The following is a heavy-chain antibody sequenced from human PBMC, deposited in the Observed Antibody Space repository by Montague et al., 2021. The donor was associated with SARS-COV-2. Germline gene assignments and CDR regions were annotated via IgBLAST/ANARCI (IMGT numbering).Heavy chain of an antibody. Sequence: SETLSLTCTVSGGSISSYYWSWIRQPPGKGLEWIGYIYYSGSPNYNPSLKSRVTISVDTSKNQFSLKRSSVTAADTAVYYCARAGQQPARHYYDGVDVWGQGTTVTVSS. D-gene: IGHD6-13*01. CDR2: IYYSGSP. J-gene: IGHJ6*02. V-gene: IGHV4-59*01. CDR3: ARAGQQPARHYYDGVDV. CDR1: GGSISSYY.